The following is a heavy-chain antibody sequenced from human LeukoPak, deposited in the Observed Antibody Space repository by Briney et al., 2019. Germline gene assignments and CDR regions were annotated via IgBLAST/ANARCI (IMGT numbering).Heavy chain of an antibody. Sequence: GGSLRLSCAASGFTFSSYWMSWVRQAPGKGLEWVANIKQDGSEKYYVGSVKGRFTMSRDNAKNSLYLQMNSLTAEDTAIYYCARGRSKVTTRYYFDSWGQGTLVTVSS. V-gene: IGHV3-7*01. J-gene: IGHJ4*02. CDR3: ARGRSKVTTRYYFDS. CDR2: IKQDGSEK. D-gene: IGHD4-17*01. CDR1: GFTFSSYW.